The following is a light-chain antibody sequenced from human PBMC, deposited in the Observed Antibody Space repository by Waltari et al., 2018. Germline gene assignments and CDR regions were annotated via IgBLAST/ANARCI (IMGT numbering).Light chain of an antibody. J-gene: IGLJ2*01. CDR3: SSYAGSNNLGV. V-gene: IGLV2-8*01. CDR1: SSDVGGYNY. Sequence: QSALTQPPSASGSPGQSVTISCTGTSSDVGGYNYVSWYHQHPGKAPNRMIYDANKRPAGVPDRCSGSKSGNTASLTVSGLQTEDEADYYCSSYAGSNNLGVFGGGTKLTVL. CDR2: DAN.